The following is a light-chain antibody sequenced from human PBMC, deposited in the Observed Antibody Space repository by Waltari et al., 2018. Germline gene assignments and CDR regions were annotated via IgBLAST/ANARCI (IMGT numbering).Light chain of an antibody. CDR3: QQYDGIVVT. J-gene: IGKJ4*01. CDR1: PTASTFA. CDR2: STY. V-gene: IGKV3-20*01. Sequence: VLTQSPGTLXXSPXXXAXXXCRARPTASTFALSWYEQKPGQAPRVLIYSTYNRATGIPDRFRGSGSGTDFTLTINRLAPEDFAMYYCQQYDGIVVTFGGGTKVEI.